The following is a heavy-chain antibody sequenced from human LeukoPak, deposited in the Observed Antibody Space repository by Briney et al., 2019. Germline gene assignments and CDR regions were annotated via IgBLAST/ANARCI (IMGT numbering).Heavy chain of an antibody. V-gene: IGHV4-34*01. CDR2: INHSGST. CDR1: GGSFSGYY. Sequence: KSSETLSLTCAVYGGSFSGYYWGWIRQPPGKGLEWIGEINHSGSTNYNPSLKSRVTISVDTSKNQFSLKLSSVTAADTAVYYCARGSAYYDFWSGFYWGQGTLVTVSS. CDR3: ARGSAYYDFWSGFY. D-gene: IGHD3-3*01. J-gene: IGHJ4*02.